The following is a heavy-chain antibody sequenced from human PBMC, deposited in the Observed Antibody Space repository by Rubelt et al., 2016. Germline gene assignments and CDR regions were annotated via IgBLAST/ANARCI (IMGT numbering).Heavy chain of an antibody. J-gene: IGHJ4*02. CDR2: INRSGST. CDR1: GASISRSTYY. D-gene: IGHD1-26*01. Sequence: LQLQESGPGLVKPSETLSLTCTVSGASISRSTYYWGWIRQPPGKGLEWIGEINRSGSTNYNPSLKSRVTISVDTSKNQFSLKLSSVTAADTAVYYCASLRGSWHPRSKPFDYWGQGTLVTVSS. V-gene: IGHV4-39*07. CDR3: ASLRGSWHPRSKPFDY.